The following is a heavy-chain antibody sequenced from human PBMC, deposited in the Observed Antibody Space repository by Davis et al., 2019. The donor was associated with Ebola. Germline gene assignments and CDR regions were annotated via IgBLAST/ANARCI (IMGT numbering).Heavy chain of an antibody. CDR3: ARGRQGAYYYYYMDV. CDR2: INHSGST. Sequence: PSETLSLTCAVYGGSFSGYYWSWIRQPPGKGLEWIGEINHSGSTNYNPSLKSRVTISVDTSKNQFSLKLSSVTAADTAVYSCARGRQGAYYYYYMDVWGKGTTVTVSS. V-gene: IGHV4-34*01. J-gene: IGHJ6*03. CDR1: GGSFSGYY.